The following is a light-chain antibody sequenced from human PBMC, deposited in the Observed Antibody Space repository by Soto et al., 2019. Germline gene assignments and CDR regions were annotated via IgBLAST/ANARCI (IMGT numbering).Light chain of an antibody. Sequence: ELVLTQSPGTLSLSPGETATLSCRASQSVSSSYLAWYQQKAGQAPRLLIYGASSRATSIPDRFSGSGSGTDFTLTISRLEPEDFALYYWQQYGSSPNTFGQGTKLEIK. CDR2: GAS. CDR1: QSVSSSY. CDR3: QQYGSSPNT. V-gene: IGKV3-20*01. J-gene: IGKJ2*01.